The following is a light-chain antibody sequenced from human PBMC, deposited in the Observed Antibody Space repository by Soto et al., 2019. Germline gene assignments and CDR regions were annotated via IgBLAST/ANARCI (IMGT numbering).Light chain of an antibody. J-gene: IGKJ5*01. CDR1: QSFRGL. CDR2: DAY. CDR3: QQRHMWTIT. Sequence: EVVLTQSPVTLSLSPGERATLSFRASQSFRGLLAWYQKKPGQDPRILIYDAYNRATGIPPRFSGSGSGTDFNLTISSLETEDSAVYDCQQRHMWTITVGQGTRREIK. V-gene: IGKV3-11*01.